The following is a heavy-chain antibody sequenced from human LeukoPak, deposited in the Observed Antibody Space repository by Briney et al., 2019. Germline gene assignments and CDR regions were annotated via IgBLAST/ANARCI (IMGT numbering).Heavy chain of an antibody. J-gene: IGHJ4*02. Sequence: GGSLRLSCAASGFTFSSYAMGRVRQAPGKGLEWVSAITGSDGTTYYTNYADSVKGRFTISRDNSRNTVFLQMNSLRAEDTALYYCAKRRFESSGYFDHWGQGILVTVSS. CDR3: AKRRFESSGYFDH. CDR2: ITGSDGTT. CDR1: GFTFSSYA. D-gene: IGHD3-22*01. V-gene: IGHV3-23*01.